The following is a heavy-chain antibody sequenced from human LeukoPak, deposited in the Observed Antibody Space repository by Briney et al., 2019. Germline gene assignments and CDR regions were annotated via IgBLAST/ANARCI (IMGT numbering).Heavy chain of an antibody. Sequence: GASVKVSCKASGYTFTDYYMHWVRQAPGQGLEWMGWINPNSGGTNYAQKFQGRVTMTRDTSISTAYMELSRLRSDDTAVYYCARPAYCSSTSCYLSNWFDPWGQGTLVTVSS. CDR1: GYTFTDYY. CDR3: ARPAYCSSTSCYLSNWFDP. CDR2: INPNSGGT. V-gene: IGHV1-2*02. D-gene: IGHD2-2*01. J-gene: IGHJ5*02.